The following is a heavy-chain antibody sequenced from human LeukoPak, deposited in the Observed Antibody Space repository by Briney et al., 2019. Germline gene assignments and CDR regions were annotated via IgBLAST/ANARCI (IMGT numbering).Heavy chain of an antibody. CDR2: INPTGSGK. CDR3: GRGDPDY. J-gene: IGHJ4*02. V-gene: IGHV3-7*01. Sequence: GGSLRPSCAVSGSTSSSYWMNWVRQAQGKGLEWVANINPTGSGKYYVDSVKGRFTISRDNAKNSLYLEMNSLRVEDTAVYYCGRGDPDYWGQGALVTVPS. CDR1: GSTSSSYW.